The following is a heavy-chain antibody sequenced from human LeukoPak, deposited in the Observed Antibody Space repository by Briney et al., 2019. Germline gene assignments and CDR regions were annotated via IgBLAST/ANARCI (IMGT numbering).Heavy chain of an antibody. J-gene: IGHJ4*02. Sequence: GGSLRLSCAASGFTVSSNYMSWVRQAPGKGLEWVSVIYSGGSTYYADSVKGRLTISRDNSKNTLYLQMNSLRAEDTAVYYCARSGGPTHFDYWGQGTLVTVSS. D-gene: IGHD3-16*01. CDR2: IYSGGST. CDR1: GFTVSSNY. V-gene: IGHV3-66*01. CDR3: ARSGGPTHFDY.